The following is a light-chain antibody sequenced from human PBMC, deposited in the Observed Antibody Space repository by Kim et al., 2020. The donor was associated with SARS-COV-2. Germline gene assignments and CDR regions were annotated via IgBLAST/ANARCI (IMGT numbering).Light chain of an antibody. CDR1: QSVSDW. Sequence: ASVGDRVTITCRASQSVSDWLSWYQQKPGKPPKLLISTTSTLESGVPSRFSGSGSGTEFTLTISSLQPDDFATYYCQQYNTYSLTFGGGTKVDIK. CDR2: TTS. CDR3: QQYNTYSLT. J-gene: IGKJ4*01. V-gene: IGKV1-5*03.